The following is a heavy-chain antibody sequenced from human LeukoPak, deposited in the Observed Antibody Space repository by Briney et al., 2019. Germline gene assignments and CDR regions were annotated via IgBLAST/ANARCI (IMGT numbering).Heavy chain of an antibody. Sequence: SETLSLTCTVSGGSISSGGYYWNWIRQHPGKGLEWIGYIYYSGSTYYNPSLKSRVTISVDTSKNQFSLKLSSVTAADTAVYYCARVPSSGYYPLFDYWGQGTLVTVSS. CDR1: GGSISSGGYY. CDR2: IYYSGST. V-gene: IGHV4-31*03. J-gene: IGHJ4*02. CDR3: ARVPSSGYYPLFDY. D-gene: IGHD3-22*01.